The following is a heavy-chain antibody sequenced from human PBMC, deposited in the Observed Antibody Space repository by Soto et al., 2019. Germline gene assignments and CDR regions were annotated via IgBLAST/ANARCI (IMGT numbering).Heavy chain of an antibody. V-gene: IGHV3-23*01. D-gene: IGHD6-13*01. CDR2: ISGRGGTT. CDR1: GFTFSSYA. J-gene: IGHJ3*02. Sequence: EVQLLESGGGLVQPGGSLRLSCAASGFTFSSYAMSWVRQAPGMGLEWVSAISGRGGTTYYADSVKGRFTFSSDNSKNTRYLLMKSLRAEDTYVYYCAKTASGWFSAFDIWSQGTMVTVSS. CDR3: AKTASGWFSAFDI.